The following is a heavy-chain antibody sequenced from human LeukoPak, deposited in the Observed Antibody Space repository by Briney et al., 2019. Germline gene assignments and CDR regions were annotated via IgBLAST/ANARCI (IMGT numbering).Heavy chain of an antibody. V-gene: IGHV1-24*01. D-gene: IGHD1-26*01. J-gene: IGHJ4*02. Sequence: ASVKVSCKVSGYTLTELSMHWVRQAPGKGLEWMGGFDPEDGETIYAQKFQGRVTMTEDTSTDPAYMKLSSLRSEDTAVYYCATPSGSYYGALNFDYWGQGTLVTVSS. CDR2: FDPEDGET. CDR3: ATPSGSYYGALNFDY. CDR1: GYTLTELS.